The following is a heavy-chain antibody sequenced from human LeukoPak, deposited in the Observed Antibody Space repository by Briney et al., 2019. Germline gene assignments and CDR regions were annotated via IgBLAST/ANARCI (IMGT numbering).Heavy chain of an antibody. V-gene: IGHV3-64D*06. J-gene: IGHJ6*02. Sequence: GGSLRLSCAASGFTFDDYGMSWVRQAPGKGLEYVSAISTNGGSTYYADSVRGRFTISRDNSKNTLYLQMSSLRPEDTAVYYCVKGMEDYDILTGVLDVWGQGTTVTVSS. CDR3: VKGMEDYDILTGVLDV. D-gene: IGHD3-9*01. CDR1: GFTFDDYG. CDR2: ISTNGGST.